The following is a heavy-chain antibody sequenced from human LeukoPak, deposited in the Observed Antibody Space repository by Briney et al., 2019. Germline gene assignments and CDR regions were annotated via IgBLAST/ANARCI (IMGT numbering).Heavy chain of an antibody. CDR2: TYYRSKWYI. Sequence: SQTLSLTCAISGDSVSSYTAGWNWIRQSPSRGLEWLGRTYYRSKWYIDYAVSVKSRISINPDTSKNQFSLQLDSVTPEDTAVYYCTGGGQVRGVTHWFDPWGQGILVTVSS. CDR3: TGGGQVRGVTHWFDP. J-gene: IGHJ5*02. V-gene: IGHV6-1*01. D-gene: IGHD3-10*01. CDR1: GDSVSSYTAG.